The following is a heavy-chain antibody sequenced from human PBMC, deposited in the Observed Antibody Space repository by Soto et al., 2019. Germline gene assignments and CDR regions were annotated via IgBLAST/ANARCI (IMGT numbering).Heavy chain of an antibody. D-gene: IGHD3-22*01. CDR2: INHSGST. J-gene: IGHJ4*02. V-gene: IGHV4-39*07. CDR3: ARGEYYDSSGFVAFDS. CDR1: GGSISSSSYY. Sequence: SETLSLTCTVSGGSISSSSYYWGWIRQPPGKGLEWIGQINHSGSTNYNPSLKSRVTISVDTSKNQFSLKLSSVTAADTAVYYCARGEYYDSSGFVAFDSWGQGTLVTVSS.